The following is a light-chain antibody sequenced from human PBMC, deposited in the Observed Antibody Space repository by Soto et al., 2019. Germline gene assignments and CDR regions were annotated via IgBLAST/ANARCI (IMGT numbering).Light chain of an antibody. CDR2: GAF. CDR3: QHSDHLPL. CDR1: HDIGNY. V-gene: IGKV1-33*01. J-gene: IGKJ3*01. Sequence: DIQMTQSPLYLSASIGDRVTITCQASHDIGNYLNWYQQKPGKAPNLVIYGAFNLETWVPSRFSGGGSGTDFPFTISSLRPEDIATYYCQHSDHLPLFGPGTKVDF.